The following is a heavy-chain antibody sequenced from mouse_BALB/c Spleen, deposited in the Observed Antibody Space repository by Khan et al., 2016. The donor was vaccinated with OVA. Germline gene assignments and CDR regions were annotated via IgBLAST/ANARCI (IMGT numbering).Heavy chain of an antibody. CDR1: GFSFSSYT. Sequence: EVELVESGGGLVKPGGSLKLSCAASGFSFSSYTMSWVRQTPAKRLEWVATISSAGIYTYYPDSVKGRFTISRDNAKNTLYLQMSSLKSEDTAMYYCTRDGNYAHWYFDVWGAGTTVTVSS. D-gene: IGHD2-1*01. V-gene: IGHV5-6-4*01. CDR2: ISSAGIYT. CDR3: TRDGNYAHWYFDV. J-gene: IGHJ1*01.